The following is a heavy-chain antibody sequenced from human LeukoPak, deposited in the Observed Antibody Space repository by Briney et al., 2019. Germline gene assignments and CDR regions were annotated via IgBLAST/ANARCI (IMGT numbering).Heavy chain of an antibody. D-gene: IGHD5-18*01. CDR2: ISAYNGNT. CDR3: ARDIYSYGKMDV. J-gene: IGHJ6*04. Sequence: VSVKVSCKASGYTFTSYGISWVRQAPGQGLEWMGWISAYNGNTNYAQKLQGRVTMTTDTSTSTAYMELRSPRSDDTAVYYCARDIYSYGKMDVWGKGTTVTVSS. V-gene: IGHV1-18*01. CDR1: GYTFTSYG.